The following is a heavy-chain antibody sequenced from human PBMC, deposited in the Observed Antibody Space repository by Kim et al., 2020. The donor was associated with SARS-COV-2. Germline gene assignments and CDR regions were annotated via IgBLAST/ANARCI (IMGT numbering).Heavy chain of an antibody. Sequence: GGSLRLSCAASGFTFSSYAMSWVRQAPGKGLEWVSAISGSGGSTYYADSVKGRFTISRDNSKNTLYLQMNSLRAEDTAVYYCAKEAWGSYRYTNSYFDYWGQGTLVTVSS. CDR2: ISGSGGST. CDR3: AKEAWGSYRYTNSYFDY. V-gene: IGHV3-23*01. CDR1: GFTFSSYA. D-gene: IGHD3-16*02. J-gene: IGHJ4*02.